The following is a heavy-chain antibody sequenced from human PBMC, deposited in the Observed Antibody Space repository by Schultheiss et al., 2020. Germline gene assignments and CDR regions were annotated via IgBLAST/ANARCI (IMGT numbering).Heavy chain of an antibody. V-gene: IGHV4-39*07. CDR2: IYYSGST. D-gene: IGHD4-17*01. CDR3: ARVRGDGDYDGWFAP. Sequence: SETLSLTCTVSGGSISSSSYYWGWIRQPPGKGLEWIGSIYYSGSTNYNPSLKSRVTISVDTSKNQFSLKLSSVTAADTAVYYCARVRGDGDYDGWFAPWGQGPLVTVPS. J-gene: IGHJ5*02. CDR1: GGSISSSSYY.